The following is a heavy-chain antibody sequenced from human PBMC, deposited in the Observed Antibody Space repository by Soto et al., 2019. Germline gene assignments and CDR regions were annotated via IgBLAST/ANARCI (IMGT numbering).Heavy chain of an antibody. CDR1: GGSISSGGYY. CDR2: IYYSGST. J-gene: IGHJ5*02. D-gene: IGHD3-10*01. V-gene: IGHV4-31*03. CDR3: AREVTYYYGSGRINWFDP. Sequence: SSETLSLTCTVSGGSISSGGYYWSWIRQHPGKGLEWIGYIYYSGSTYYNPSLKSRVTISVDTSKNQFSLKLSPVTAADTAVYYCAREVTYYYGSGRINWFDPWGQGTLVTVSS.